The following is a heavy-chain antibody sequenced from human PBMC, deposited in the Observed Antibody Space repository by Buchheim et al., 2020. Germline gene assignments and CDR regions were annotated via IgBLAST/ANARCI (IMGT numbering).Heavy chain of an antibody. D-gene: IGHD4-17*01. CDR3: ARGMFTTVTKAMGY. CDR2: INPSGGST. V-gene: IGHV1-46*01. J-gene: IGHJ4*02. Sequence: QVQLVQSGAEVKKPGSSVKVSCKASGGTFSSYTISWVRQAPGQGLEWMGIINPSGGSTSYAQKFQGRVTMTRDTSTSTVYMELSSLRSEDTAVYYCARGMFTTVTKAMGYWGQGTL. CDR1: GGTFSSYT.